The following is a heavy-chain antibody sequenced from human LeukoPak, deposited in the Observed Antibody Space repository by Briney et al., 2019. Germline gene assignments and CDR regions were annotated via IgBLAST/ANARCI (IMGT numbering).Heavy chain of an antibody. CDR2: INPSGTT. CDR1: GGSFSDYY. V-gene: IGHV4-34*01. D-gene: IGHD3-10*01. J-gene: IGHJ4*02. Sequence: SETLSLTCAAYGGSFSDYYWSWIRQPPGKGLEWIGEINPSGTTIYDPSLNSRVNISVDTSKRQFSLTLSPVTAADTALYYCASSAGYYPFHYWGQGTLVTVSS. CDR3: ASSAGYYPFHY.